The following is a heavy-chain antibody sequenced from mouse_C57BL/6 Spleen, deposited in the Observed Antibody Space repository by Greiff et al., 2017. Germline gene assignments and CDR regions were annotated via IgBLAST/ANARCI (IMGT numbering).Heavy chain of an antibody. CDR1: GYSITSGYY. J-gene: IGHJ3*01. V-gene: IGHV3-6*01. D-gene: IGHD1-1*01. Sequence: ESGPGLVKPSQSLSLTCSVTGYSITSGYYWNWIRQFPGNKLEWMGYISYDGSNNYNPSLKNRISITRDTSKNQFFLKLNSVTTEDTATYYGAREGAYYYGSSSWFAYWGQGTLVTVSA. CDR3: AREGAYYYGSSSWFAY. CDR2: ISYDGSN.